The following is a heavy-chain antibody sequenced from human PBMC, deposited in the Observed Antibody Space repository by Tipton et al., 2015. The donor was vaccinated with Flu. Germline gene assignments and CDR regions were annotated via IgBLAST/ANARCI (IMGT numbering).Heavy chain of an antibody. J-gene: IGHJ3*02. Sequence: SLRLSCAASGFTLTNYGVSWVRQAPGKGLEWVSIFSGRGVSIYYGNSVKGRFTVSRDTSRNTLYLQMNDLRAEDTAVYYCAKDNVMGATRGALGFDIWGQGTMVTVSS. CDR1: GFTLTNYG. D-gene: IGHD1-26*01. CDR3: AKDNVMGATRGALGFDI. V-gene: IGHV3-23*01. CDR2: FSGRGVSI.